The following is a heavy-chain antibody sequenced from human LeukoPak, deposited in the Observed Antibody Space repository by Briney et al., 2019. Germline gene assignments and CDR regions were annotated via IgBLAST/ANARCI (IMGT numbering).Heavy chain of an antibody. V-gene: IGHV3-33*01. CDR3: VRRQLVGRRGDY. CDR2: IWYDGSNK. Sequence: QPGRSLRLSCAASGFTFSRYGMHWVRPAPGKGLEWVAVIWYDGSNKYYADSVKGRFTISRDNSKNTLYLQMNSLRAEDTAVYYCVRRQLVGRRGDYWGQGTLVTVSS. CDR1: GFTFSRYG. J-gene: IGHJ4*02. D-gene: IGHD6-6*01.